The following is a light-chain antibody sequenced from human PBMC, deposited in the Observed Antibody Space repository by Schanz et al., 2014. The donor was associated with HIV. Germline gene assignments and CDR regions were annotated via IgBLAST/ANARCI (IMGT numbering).Light chain of an antibody. CDR3: QSYDSGLSGIL. V-gene: IGLV2-14*03. J-gene: IGLJ2*01. CDR2: DVS. CDR1: SSDVGGYNY. Sequence: QSALTQPASVSGSPGQSITISCTGTSSDVGGYNYVSWHQQHPGKAPKLMIYDVSNRPSGVSNRFSGSKSGNTASLTISGLQAEDEADYYCQSYDSGLSGILFGGGTKVTVL.